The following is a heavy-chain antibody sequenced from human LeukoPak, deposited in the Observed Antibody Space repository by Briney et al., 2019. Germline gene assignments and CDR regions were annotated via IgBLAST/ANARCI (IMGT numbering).Heavy chain of an antibody. CDR2: ISAYNGNT. Sequence: ASVKVSCKASGYTFTSYGISWVRQAPGQGLEWMGWISAYNGNTNYAQKLQGRVTMTTDTSTSTAYMELRSLRSDDTAVYYCARECVDCSSTSCYNWFDPWGQGTLVTVPS. V-gene: IGHV1-18*01. CDR1: GYTFTSYG. CDR3: ARECVDCSSTSCYNWFDP. J-gene: IGHJ5*02. D-gene: IGHD2-2*01.